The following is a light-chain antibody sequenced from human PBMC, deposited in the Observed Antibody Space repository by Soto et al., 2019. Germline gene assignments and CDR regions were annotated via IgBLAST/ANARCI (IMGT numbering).Light chain of an antibody. Sequence: QSALTQPASVSGSPGQSITISCTGTSSDVGSYNLVSWYQHHPGKAPKFMIYEVTKRPSRVSNRFSGSKSGNTASLTISGLQAEDEADYYCCSYAGSSTWVFGGGTKLTVL. V-gene: IGLV2-23*02. CDR3: CSYAGSSTWV. CDR1: SSDVGSYNL. J-gene: IGLJ3*02. CDR2: EVT.